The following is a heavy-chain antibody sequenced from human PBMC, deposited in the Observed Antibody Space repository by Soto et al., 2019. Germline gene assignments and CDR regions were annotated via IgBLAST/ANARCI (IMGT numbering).Heavy chain of an antibody. CDR1: GGSFSGYY. Sequence: SETLSLTCAVYGGSFSGYYWSWIRQPPGKGLEWIGYIYYSGSTYYNPSLKSRVTTSVDTSKNQFSLKLSSVTAADTAVFFCARVIIAQFYFDSWGQGTLVTVSS. D-gene: IGHD3-3*01. J-gene: IGHJ4*02. CDR2: IYYSGST. V-gene: IGHV4-34*01. CDR3: ARVIIAQFYFDS.